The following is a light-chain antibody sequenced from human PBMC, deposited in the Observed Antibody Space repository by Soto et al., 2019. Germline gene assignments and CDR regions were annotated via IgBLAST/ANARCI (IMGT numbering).Light chain of an antibody. Sequence: SYELTQPPSVSVSPGQTARITCSGDALPKQYAYWYQQKPGQAPVLVIYKGSERPSGIPERFSGSSSGTTVTLTISGVQAEDEADYYCQSADSKVVFGGGTKLTVL. J-gene: IGLJ2*01. CDR2: KGS. V-gene: IGLV3-25*03. CDR3: QSADSKVV. CDR1: ALPKQY.